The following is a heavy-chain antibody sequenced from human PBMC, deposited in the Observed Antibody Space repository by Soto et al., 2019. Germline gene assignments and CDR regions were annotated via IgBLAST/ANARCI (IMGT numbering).Heavy chain of an antibody. CDR2: IYYTGST. CDR3: ARHLYYDSSGYLLPDFDY. Sequence: PSETLSLTCTVSSGSISTYYWSWIRQPPGKGLEWIGYIYYTGSTNYNPSLKTRVAISMDTSKNQFSLNLSSVTAADTAVYYCARHLYYDSSGYLLPDFDYWGQGTLVTVSS. V-gene: IGHV4-59*08. D-gene: IGHD3-22*01. CDR1: SGSISTYY. J-gene: IGHJ4*02.